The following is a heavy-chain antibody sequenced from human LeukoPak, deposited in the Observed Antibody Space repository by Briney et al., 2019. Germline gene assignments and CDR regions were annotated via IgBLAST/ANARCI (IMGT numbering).Heavy chain of an antibody. J-gene: IGHJ4*02. D-gene: IGHD3-16*02. Sequence: GGSLRLSCAASGFTFSNYAMSWVRQAPGKGLEWVSSISSSSSYIYYADSVKGRFTISRDNAKDSLYLQMNSLRAEDTAVYYCARYDSVHVAGGFFGFDYWGQGTLVTVSS. CDR2: ISSSSSYI. V-gene: IGHV3-21*01. CDR1: GFTFSNYA. CDR3: ARYDSVHVAGGFFGFDY.